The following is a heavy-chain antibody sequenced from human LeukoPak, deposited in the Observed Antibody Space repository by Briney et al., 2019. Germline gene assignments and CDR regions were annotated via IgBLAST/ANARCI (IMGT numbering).Heavy chain of an antibody. V-gene: IGHV4-59*11. J-gene: IGHJ4*02. CDR2: FDYSGVT. D-gene: IGHD3-16*01. CDR3: ARGKVGDGGPLFDS. CDR1: GDSPSNHY. Sequence: SETLSLTCAVSGDSPSNHYWSWIRQPPGETLAYSGYFDYSGVTSYNPSLTDRATISLDTSKIQFSLELQDVTIADTAIYYCARGKVGDGGPLFDSWGQGKLVIVSS.